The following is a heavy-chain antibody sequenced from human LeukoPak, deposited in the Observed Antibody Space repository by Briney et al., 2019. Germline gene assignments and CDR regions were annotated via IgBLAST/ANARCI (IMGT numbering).Heavy chain of an antibody. CDR3: ARHYYDSSRYYYIDY. CDR1: GFTFSSYW. V-gene: IGHV3-7*01. J-gene: IGHJ4*02. D-gene: IGHD3-22*01. CDR2: IKQDGSEK. Sequence: PGGSLRLSCAASGFTFSSYWMNWVRQAPGKGLEWVANIKQDGSEKYYVDSVKGRFTISRDNAKNSLYLQMNSLIAEDTAVYYCARHYYDSSRYYYIDYWGQGTLVTVSS.